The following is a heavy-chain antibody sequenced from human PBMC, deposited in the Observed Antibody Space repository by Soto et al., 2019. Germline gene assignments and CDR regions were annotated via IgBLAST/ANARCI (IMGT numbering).Heavy chain of an antibody. D-gene: IGHD3-3*01. V-gene: IGHV5-51*01. CDR3: ARSAYYDFWSGYPTNWFDP. CDR1: GYSFTSYW. J-gene: IGHJ5*02. Sequence: GESLKISCKGSGYSFTSYWIGWVRQMPGKGLEWMGITYPGDSDTRYSPSFQGQVTISADKSISTAYLQWGSLKASDTAMYYCARSAYYDFWSGYPTNWFDPWGQGTLVTVSS. CDR2: TYPGDSDT.